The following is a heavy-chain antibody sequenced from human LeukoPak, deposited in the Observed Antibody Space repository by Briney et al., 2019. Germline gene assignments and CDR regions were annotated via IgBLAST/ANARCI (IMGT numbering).Heavy chain of an antibody. CDR2: INPNSGGT. CDR3: AREPRGYSYGLDY. V-gene: IGHV1-2*02. Sequence: ASVKVSCKASGYTFTGYYMHWVRQAPGQGLEWMGWINPNSGGTNYAQKFQGRVTMTRDTSISTAYMELSRLRSDDMAVYYCAREPRGYSYGLDYWGQGTLVTVSS. J-gene: IGHJ4*02. D-gene: IGHD5-18*01. CDR1: GYTFTGYY.